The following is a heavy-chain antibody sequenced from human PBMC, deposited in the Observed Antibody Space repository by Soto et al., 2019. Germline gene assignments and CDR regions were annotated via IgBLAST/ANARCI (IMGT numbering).Heavy chain of an antibody. CDR3: ARDIDCSGGSCYFGPYMDV. V-gene: IGHV3-33*01. J-gene: IGHJ6*03. CDR1: GFSFSSYG. D-gene: IGHD2-15*01. Sequence: GRSMRLSCAASGFSFSSYGMHWVRQAPGKGLEWVAVIWNDGSNKYYADFVKGRFTISRDNSENTLYLQMNSLRAEDTAVYFCARDIDCSGGSCYFGPYMDVWGKGTTVTVSS. CDR2: IWNDGSNK.